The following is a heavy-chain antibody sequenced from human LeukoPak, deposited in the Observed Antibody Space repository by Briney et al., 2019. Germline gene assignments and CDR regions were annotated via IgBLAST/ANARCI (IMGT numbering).Heavy chain of an antibody. CDR1: GFTFSSYE. D-gene: IGHD7-27*01. J-gene: IGHJ2*01. Sequence: GGSLRLSCAASGFTFSSYEMNWVRQAPGKGLEWVSYISSSGSTIYYADSVKGRFTISRDNAKNSLFLQMNSLRAEDTAVYYCARRAWGYWYFDLWGRGTLVTVSS. V-gene: IGHV3-48*03. CDR2: ISSSGSTI. CDR3: ARRAWGYWYFDL.